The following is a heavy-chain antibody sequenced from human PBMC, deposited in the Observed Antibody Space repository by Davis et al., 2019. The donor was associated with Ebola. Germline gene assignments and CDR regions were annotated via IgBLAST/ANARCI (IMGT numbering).Heavy chain of an antibody. V-gene: IGHV4-59*08. CDR2: IYYSGST. J-gene: IGHJ6*03. D-gene: IGHD3-10*01. CDR1: GGSISSHY. CDR3: ARQGYGSGSYSYYYMDV. Sequence: PSETLSLTCTVSGGSISSHYWSWIRQPPGKGLEWIGYIYYSGSTNYNPSLKSRVTISVDTSKNQFSLKLSSVTAADTAVYYCARQGYGSGSYSYYYMDVWGKGTTVTVSS.